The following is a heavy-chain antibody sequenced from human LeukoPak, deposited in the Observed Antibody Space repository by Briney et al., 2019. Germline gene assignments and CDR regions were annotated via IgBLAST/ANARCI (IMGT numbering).Heavy chain of an antibody. CDR1: GFTFSSYA. D-gene: IGHD5-18*01. Sequence: PGGSLRLSCAASGFTFSSYAMHWVRQAPGKGLEWVAAILHDGSNKQYADSVKGRFTISRDNSKNTLYLQMNSLRAEDTAVYYCATLSGDSHGYDYWGQGTLVTVSS. CDR3: ATLSGDSHGYDY. J-gene: IGHJ4*02. V-gene: IGHV3-30*03. CDR2: ILHDGSNK.